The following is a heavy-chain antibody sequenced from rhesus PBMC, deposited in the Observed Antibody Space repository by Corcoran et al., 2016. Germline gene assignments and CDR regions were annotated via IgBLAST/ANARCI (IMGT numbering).Heavy chain of an antibody. J-gene: IGHJ4*01. CDR1: GGSISSSNW. CDR2: INGGSGRT. V-gene: IGHV4-65*01. CDR3: ARRLATVTLSYFDY. D-gene: IGHD5-36*02. Sequence: QVQLQESGPGLVKPSETLSLTCPVSGGSISSSNWWSWIRQSPGKGLEWIGYINGGSGRTSYNPALKGRVTSSTDTSKNQFSLKLSSVTAADTAVYYCARRLATVTLSYFDYWGQGVLVTVSS.